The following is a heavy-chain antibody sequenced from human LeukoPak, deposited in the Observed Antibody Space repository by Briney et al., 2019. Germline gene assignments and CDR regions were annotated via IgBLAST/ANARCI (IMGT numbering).Heavy chain of an antibody. CDR2: IIPIFGTA. CDR1: GGTFSSYA. D-gene: IGHD2-15*01. CDR3: ARDPEVGYCSGGSCYGQGY. Sequence: ASVKVSCKASGGTFSSYAISWVRQAPGQGLEWMGRIIPIFGTANYAQKFPGRVTITTDESTSTAYMELSSLRSEDTAVYYCARDPEVGYCSGGSCYGQGYWGQGTLVTVSS. J-gene: IGHJ4*02. V-gene: IGHV1-69*05.